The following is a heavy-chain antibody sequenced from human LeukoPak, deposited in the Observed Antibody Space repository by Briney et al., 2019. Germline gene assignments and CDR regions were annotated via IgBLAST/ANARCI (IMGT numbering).Heavy chain of an antibody. J-gene: IGHJ4*02. CDR3: AKDPRKGGLPASFDS. CDR2: IRYDGSNK. Sequence: GGSLRLSCAASGFTFSSYGMHWVRQAPGKGLEWVAFIRYDGSNKYYADSVKGRFTISRDNSKNTLYLQMNSLRAEDTDVYYCAKDPRKGGLPASFDSWGPGALVSVSS. D-gene: IGHD2-2*01. CDR1: GFTFSSYG. V-gene: IGHV3-30*02.